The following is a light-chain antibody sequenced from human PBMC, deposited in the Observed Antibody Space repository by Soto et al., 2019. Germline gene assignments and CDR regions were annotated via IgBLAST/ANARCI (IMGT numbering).Light chain of an antibody. CDR3: QQLDSYPIT. CDR1: QSISSW. CDR2: AAS. Sequence: ETHLSHSPPTRFAFAGHRVHSISLASQSISSWLAWYQQKPGKAPKLLIYAASTLESGVPSRFSGSGSGTEFTLTISSLQPEDFATYYCQQLDSYPITFGQGTRLEI. J-gene: IGKJ5*01. V-gene: IGKV1-5*02.